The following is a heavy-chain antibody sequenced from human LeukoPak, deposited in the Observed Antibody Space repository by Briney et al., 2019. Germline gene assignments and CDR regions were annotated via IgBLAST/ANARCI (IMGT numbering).Heavy chain of an antibody. CDR1: GGSISSYY. Sequence: SETLSLTCTVSGGSISSYYWSWIRQPPGKGLEWIGNIYYSGSTNYNPSLKSRVTISVDTSKDQFSLKLSSVTAADTAVYYCARTTEAHSWRTRYYDYYMDVWGKGTTVTVSS. V-gene: IGHV4-59*01. J-gene: IGHJ6*03. CDR2: IYYSGST. CDR3: ARTTEAHSWRTRYYDYYMDV. D-gene: IGHD6-13*01.